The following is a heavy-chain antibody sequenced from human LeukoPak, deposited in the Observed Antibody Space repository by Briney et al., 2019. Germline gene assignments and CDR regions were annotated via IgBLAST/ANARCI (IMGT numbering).Heavy chain of an antibody. CDR3: AREKILWFGEPPLYMDV. CDR2: IYHSGST. J-gene: IGHJ6*03. CDR1: GYSISSGYY. V-gene: IGHV4-38-2*02. Sequence: SETLSLTCTVSGYSISSGYYWGWIRQPPGKGLEWIGSIYHSGSTYYNPSLKSRVTISVDTSKNQFSLKLSSVTAADTAVYYCAREKILWFGEPPLYMDVWGKGATVTVSS. D-gene: IGHD3-10*01.